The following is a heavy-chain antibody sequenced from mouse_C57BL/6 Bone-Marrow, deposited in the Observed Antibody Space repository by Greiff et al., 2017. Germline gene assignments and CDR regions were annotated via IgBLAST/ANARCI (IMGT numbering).Heavy chain of an antibody. Sequence: QVQLQQSGAELARPGASVKLSCKASGYTFTSYGISWVKQRTGRGLEWIGEIYPRSGNTYYNEKFKGKATLTADKSSSTAYMELRSLPSEDSAVYFCARDGDYVLDYAMDYWGQGTSVTVSS. J-gene: IGHJ4*01. CDR1: GYTFTSYG. D-gene: IGHD2-13*01. V-gene: IGHV1-81*01. CDR2: IYPRSGNT. CDR3: ARDGDYVLDYAMDY.